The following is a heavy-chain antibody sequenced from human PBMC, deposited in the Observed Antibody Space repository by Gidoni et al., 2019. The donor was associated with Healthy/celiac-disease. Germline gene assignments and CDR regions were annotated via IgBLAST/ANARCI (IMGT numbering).Heavy chain of an antibody. CDR3: ARDGTIDYYDSSGYYYFDY. D-gene: IGHD3-22*01. CDR2: ISSSSSYI. J-gene: IGHJ4*02. CDR1: GFTFSSYS. V-gene: IGHV3-21*01. Sequence: EVQLVESGGGLVKPGGSLRLSWAASGFTFSSYSMNWVRQAPGKGLEWVSSISSSSSYIYYADSVKGRFTISRDNAKNSLYLQMNSLRAEETAVYYCARDGTIDYYDSSGYYYFDYWGQGTLVTVSS.